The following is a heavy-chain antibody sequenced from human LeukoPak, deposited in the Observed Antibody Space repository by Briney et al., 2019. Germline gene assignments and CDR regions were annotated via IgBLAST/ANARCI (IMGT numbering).Heavy chain of an antibody. CDR1: GFTFSTSD. V-gene: IGHV3-30*02. CDR2: IRYDGSDK. Sequence: PGGSLRLSCAASGFTFSTSDMHWVRQAPGKGLEWVAFIRYDGSDKYYADSVKGRFTISRDNSKSTLYLQMNSLRAEDTAVYYCAKRTYCTSTSCYAKTLDYWGQGTLVTVSS. D-gene: IGHD2-2*01. CDR3: AKRTYCTSTSCYAKTLDY. J-gene: IGHJ4*02.